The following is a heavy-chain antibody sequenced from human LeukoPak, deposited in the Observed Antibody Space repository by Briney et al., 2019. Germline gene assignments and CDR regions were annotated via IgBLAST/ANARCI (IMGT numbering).Heavy chain of an antibody. D-gene: IGHD3-3*01. CDR3: ARVPLPRFLEWLSPTTNWFDP. Sequence: ASVKVSCKASGYTFTGYYMHWVRQAPGQGLEWMGWINPNSGGTNYAQKFQGRVTMTRDTSIGTAYMELSRLRSDDTAVYYCARVPLPRFLEWLSPTTNWFDPWGQGTLVTVSS. V-gene: IGHV1-2*02. CDR1: GYTFTGYY. J-gene: IGHJ5*02. CDR2: INPNSGGT.